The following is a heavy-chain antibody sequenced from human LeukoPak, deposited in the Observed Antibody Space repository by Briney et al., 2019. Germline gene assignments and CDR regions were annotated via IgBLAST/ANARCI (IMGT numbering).Heavy chain of an antibody. CDR1: GGSINSYY. V-gene: IGHV4-59*01. CDR3: ERADNYIWGRDQGAFDI. J-gene: IGHJ3*02. D-gene: IGHD3-16*01. CDR2: IYYSGST. Sequence: SETLSLTCTVSGGSINSYYWSWIRQPPGKGLEWIGFIYYSGSTNYNPSLKSRVTISVDTSKNQFSLKLSSVTAADTAVYFCERADNYIWGRDQGAFDIWGQGTMVTVSS.